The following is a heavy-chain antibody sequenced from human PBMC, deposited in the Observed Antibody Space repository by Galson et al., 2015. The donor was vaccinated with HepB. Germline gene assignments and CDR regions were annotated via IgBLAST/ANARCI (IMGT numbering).Heavy chain of an antibody. J-gene: IGHJ4*02. CDR3: ARDLSIVGAAFPDY. CDR1: GFIFNNYD. V-gene: IGHV3-21*04. Sequence: SLRLSCAASGFIFNNYDMNWVRQAPGKGLEWVSSITSSSSYIYYADSVKGRFTISRDDAKSSLYLQVNSLRAEDTAVYYCARDLSIVGAAFPDYWGQGTLVTVSS. D-gene: IGHD1-26*01. CDR2: ITSSSSYI.